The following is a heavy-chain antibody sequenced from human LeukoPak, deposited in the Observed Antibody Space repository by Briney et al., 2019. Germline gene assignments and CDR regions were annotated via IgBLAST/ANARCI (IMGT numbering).Heavy chain of an antibody. J-gene: IGHJ1*01. D-gene: IGHD4-17*01. Sequence: GGSLRLSCAASGFTFSSYAMHWVRQAPGKGLEWVAVISYDGISEYYVDSVKGRFTISRDNSKNSLYLQMESLTIEDTAVYYCATGRVDYGDYGVVKHWGQGTLVTVSS. CDR3: ATGRVDYGDYGVVKH. V-gene: IGHV3-30*04. CDR1: GFTFSSYA. CDR2: ISYDGISE.